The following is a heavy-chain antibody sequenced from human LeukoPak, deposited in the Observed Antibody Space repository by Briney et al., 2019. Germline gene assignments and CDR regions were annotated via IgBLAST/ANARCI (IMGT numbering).Heavy chain of an antibody. V-gene: IGHV1-46*01. CDR3: ARRNHVAGTGGWFDP. CDR2: INPSGGST. J-gene: IGHJ5*02. CDR1: GYSFTSYY. Sequence: ASVKVSCKASGYSFTSYYMHWVRQAPGQGLEWMGIINPSGGSTSYAQKFQGRVTMTRDTSTSTVYMELSSLASEDTAMYYCARRNHVAGTGGWFDPWGQGTLVTVSS. D-gene: IGHD6-19*01.